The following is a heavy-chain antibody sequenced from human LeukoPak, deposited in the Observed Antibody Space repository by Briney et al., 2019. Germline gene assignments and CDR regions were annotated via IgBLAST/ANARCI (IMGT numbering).Heavy chain of an antibody. CDR1: GGSISSGSYY. J-gene: IGHJ6*03. CDR2: IYTSGST. Sequence: SQTLSLTCTVSGGSISSGSYYWSWIRQPAGKGLEWIGRIYTSGSTNYNPSLKSRVTISVDTSKNQFSLKLSSVTAADTAVYYCARDAGKNIVVVPATIRSYYYYMDVWGKGTTVTVSS. CDR3: ARDAGKNIVVVPATIRSYYYYMDV. D-gene: IGHD2-2*02. V-gene: IGHV4-61*02.